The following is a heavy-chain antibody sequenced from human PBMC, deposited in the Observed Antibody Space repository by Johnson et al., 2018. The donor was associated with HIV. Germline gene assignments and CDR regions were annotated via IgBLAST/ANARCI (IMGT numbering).Heavy chain of an antibody. CDR2: ISWDGGTT. D-gene: IGHD6-13*01. J-gene: IGHJ3*02. Sequence: VQLVESGGGVVQPGGSLRLSCAASAFTFDDYVMHWVRQGPGKGLEWVSLISWDGGTTYYADSVKGRFTISRDNAKNSLYLQMNSLRAEDTAVYYCARVTRGPNSSSWYEFCGRSSNDAFDIWGQGTMVTVSS. CDR3: ARVTRGPNSSSWYEFCGRSSNDAFDI. CDR1: AFTFDDYV. V-gene: IGHV3-43D*03.